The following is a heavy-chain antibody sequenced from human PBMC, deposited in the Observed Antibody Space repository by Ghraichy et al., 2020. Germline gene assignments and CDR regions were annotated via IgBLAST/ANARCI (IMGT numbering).Heavy chain of an antibody. CDR3: AKDMRALEGYYYDSSGSTYFDY. CDR1: GFTFSSYA. CDR2: ISGSGGST. V-gene: IGHV3-23*01. D-gene: IGHD3-22*01. J-gene: IGHJ4*02. Sequence: LSLTCAASGFTFSSYAMSWVRQAPGKGLEWVSAISGSGGSTYYADSVKGRFTISRDNSKNTLYLQMNSLRAEDTAVYYCAKDMRALEGYYYDSSGSTYFDYWGQGTLVTVSS.